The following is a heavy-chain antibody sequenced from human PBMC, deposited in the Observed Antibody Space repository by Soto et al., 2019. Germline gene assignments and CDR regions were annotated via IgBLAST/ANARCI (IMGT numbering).Heavy chain of an antibody. CDR3: TRDWGRAYGMDV. D-gene: IGHD3-16*01. Sequence: EMQLVESGGGLVQPGGSLRLSCAASGFTFSDYSMNWVRQTPGKGLEWLSYISFRRIVIYYADSVKGRFTISRDDAKNSVFLQMNRLRDEDTAIYYCTRDWGRAYGMDVWGQGTTVTVSS. CDR1: GFTFSDYS. V-gene: IGHV3-48*02. CDR2: ISFRRIVI. J-gene: IGHJ6*02.